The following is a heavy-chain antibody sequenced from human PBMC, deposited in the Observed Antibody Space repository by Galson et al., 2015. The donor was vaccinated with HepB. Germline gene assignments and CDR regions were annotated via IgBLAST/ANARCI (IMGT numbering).Heavy chain of an antibody. CDR1: GFTFSTYG. CDR2: ISSNGGSK. D-gene: IGHD6-19*01. Sequence: SLRLSCAASGFTFSTYGMHWVRQAPGTGLVYVSSISSNGGSKYYANSVKGRFTISRDNSKNTLYLQMGSLRDEDMAVYYCARGKAVAGNYYYYGMDVWGQGTTVTVSS. J-gene: IGHJ6*02. CDR3: ARGKAVAGNYYYYGMDV. V-gene: IGHV3-64*01.